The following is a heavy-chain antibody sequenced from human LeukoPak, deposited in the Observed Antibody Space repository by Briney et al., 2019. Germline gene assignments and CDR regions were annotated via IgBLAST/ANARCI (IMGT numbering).Heavy chain of an antibody. V-gene: IGHV4-34*01. Sequence: SDTLSLSSDVCGVSFSGYYWSWIRQPPGKGLEWIGEINHSGSTNYNPSLKSRVTISVDTSKNQFSLKLSSVTAADTAVYYCARGRVVFRPWGQGTLVTVS. D-gene: IGHD3-16*01. CDR2: INHSGST. CDR1: GVSFSGYY. J-gene: IGHJ5*02. CDR3: ARGRVVFRP.